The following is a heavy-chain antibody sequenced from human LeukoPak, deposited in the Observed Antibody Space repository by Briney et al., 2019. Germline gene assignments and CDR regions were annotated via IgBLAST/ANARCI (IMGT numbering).Heavy chain of an antibody. Sequence: PGGSLRLSCAASGFTFGTDVMSWVRQAPGKGLECVSAISGSGGNTYYADSVKGRFTISRDNSKNMLYLQMNSLRAEDTAVYYCAKVSGRIQIWPQPFGDGMDVWGQGTTVTVSS. D-gene: IGHD3-10*01. J-gene: IGHJ6*02. V-gene: IGHV3-23*01. CDR3: AKVSGRIQIWPQPFGDGMDV. CDR2: ISGSGGNT. CDR1: GFTFGTDV.